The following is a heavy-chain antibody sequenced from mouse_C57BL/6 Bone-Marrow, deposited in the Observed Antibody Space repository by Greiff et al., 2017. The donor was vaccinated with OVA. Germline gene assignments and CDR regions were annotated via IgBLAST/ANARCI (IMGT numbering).Heavy chain of an antibody. CDR1: GYTFTDYN. CDR2: INPNNGGT. Sequence: EVQGVESGPELVKPGASVKMSCKASGYTFTDYNMHWVKQSHGKSLEWIGYINPNNGGTSYNQKFKGKATLTVNKSSSTAYMELRSLTSEDSAVYYCARRGDYDDWYFDVWGTGTTVTVSS. D-gene: IGHD2-4*01. V-gene: IGHV1-22*01. CDR3: ARRGDYDDWYFDV. J-gene: IGHJ1*03.